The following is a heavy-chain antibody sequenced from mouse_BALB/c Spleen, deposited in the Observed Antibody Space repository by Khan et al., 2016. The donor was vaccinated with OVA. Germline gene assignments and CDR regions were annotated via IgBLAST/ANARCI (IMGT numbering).Heavy chain of an antibody. J-gene: IGHJ2*01. Sequence: VELVESGAELAKPGASVKMSCKASGYTFTSYWMHWIQQRPGQGLEWIGYINPTSGDTDYNQYFKEKATFTAKKSSSTAYMQLSSLTSDDSAAYYCASDRIDYWGQGTTRTVSS. CDR1: GYTFTSYW. CDR3: ASDRIDY. CDR2: INPTSGDT. V-gene: IGHV1-7*01.